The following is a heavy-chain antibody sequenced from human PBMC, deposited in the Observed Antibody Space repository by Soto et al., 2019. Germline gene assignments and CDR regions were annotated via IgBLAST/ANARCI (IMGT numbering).Heavy chain of an antibody. Sequence: QMQLVESGGGVVQPGRSLRLSCVASGFTFDLNGLHWVRQAPGKGLEWVTVISYDGSDKYYADSLKGRVTVSRDNSKNMMFLLRDSLSTEDTAIYYCARERGAGREKYFGMDVWGQGTTVTVSS. D-gene: IGHD2-15*01. CDR2: ISYDGSDK. CDR3: ARERGAGREKYFGMDV. V-gene: IGHV3-30*14. J-gene: IGHJ6*01. CDR1: GFTFDLNG.